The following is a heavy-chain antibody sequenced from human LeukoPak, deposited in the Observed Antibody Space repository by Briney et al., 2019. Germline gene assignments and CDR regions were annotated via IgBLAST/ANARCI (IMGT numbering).Heavy chain of an antibody. CDR2: IYYSGST. CDR3: ARSGSRVLPAAI. J-gene: IGHJ4*02. Sequence: SETLSLTCTVSGGSVSSGSYYWSWIRQPPGKGLEWIGYIYYSGSTNYNPSLKSRVTISVDTSKNQFSLELSSVTAADTAVYYCARSGSRVLPAAIWGQGTLVTVSS. D-gene: IGHD2-2*01. V-gene: IGHV4-61*01. CDR1: GGSVSSGSYY.